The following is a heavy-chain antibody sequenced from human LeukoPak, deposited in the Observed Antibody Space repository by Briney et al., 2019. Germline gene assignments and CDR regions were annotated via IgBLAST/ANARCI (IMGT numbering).Heavy chain of an antibody. D-gene: IGHD6-25*01. CDR2: IYYSGST. CDR1: GGSISSYY. J-gene: IGHJ5*02. V-gene: IGHV4-59*08. Sequence: KTSETLSLTCTVSGGSISSYYWSWIRQPPGKGLEWIGYIYYSGSTNYNPSLKSRVTISVDTSKNQFSLKLSSVTAADTAVYYCARLRQRNWFDPWGQGTLVTVSS. CDR3: ARLRQRNWFDP.